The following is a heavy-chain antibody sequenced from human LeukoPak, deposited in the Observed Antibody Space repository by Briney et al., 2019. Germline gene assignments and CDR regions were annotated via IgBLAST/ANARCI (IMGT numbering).Heavy chain of an antibody. D-gene: IGHD3-10*01. V-gene: IGHV3-21*01. CDR1: GFTFSSHS. CDR2: ISSSSSYI. Sequence: PGGSLRLSCAASGFTFSSHSMNWVRQAPGKGLEWVSSISSSSSYIYYADSVKGRFTISRDNAKNSLYLQMNSLRAEDTAVYYCARSPRGSGSYKINWFDPWGQGTLVTVSS. J-gene: IGHJ5*02. CDR3: ARSPRGSGSYKINWFDP.